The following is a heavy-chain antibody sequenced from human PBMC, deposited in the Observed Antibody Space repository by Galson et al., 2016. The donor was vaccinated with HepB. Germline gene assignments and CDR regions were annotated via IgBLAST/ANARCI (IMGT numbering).Heavy chain of an antibody. CDR2: ISSSSTTI. V-gene: IGHV3-48*04. CDR3: ARGRGGFHYFDY. CDR1: GFTFSSYS. Sequence: SLRLSCAGSGFTFSSYSMIWVRQAPGKGLEWVSYISSSSTTIYYADSVKGRFTISRDNAKNSLYLQMTSLRAEDTAVDYCARGRGGFHYFDYWGQGTLVTVSS. J-gene: IGHJ4*02. D-gene: IGHD3-10*01.